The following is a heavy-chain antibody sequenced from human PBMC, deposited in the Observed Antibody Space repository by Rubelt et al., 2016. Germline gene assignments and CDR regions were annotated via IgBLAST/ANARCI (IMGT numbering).Heavy chain of an antibody. CDR3: ARGARFSRSGHYFYYFDY. Sequence: QLQLQESGPGLVKPSETLSLTCTVSGGSISSGGYYWSWIRQHPGKGLEWIGYIYYSGSTYYNPSLKSRVTISVDTSKNQFSLKLSSVTAADTAVYYCARGARFSRSGHYFYYFDYWGQGTLVTVSS. J-gene: IGHJ4*02. CDR1: GGSISSGGYY. D-gene: IGHD2-15*01. CDR2: IYYSGST. V-gene: IGHV4-31*03.